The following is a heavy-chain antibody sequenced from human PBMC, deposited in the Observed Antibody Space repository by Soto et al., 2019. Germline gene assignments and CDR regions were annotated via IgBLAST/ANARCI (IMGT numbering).Heavy chain of an antibody. CDR1: GFTFSSYG. CDR3: ARGGGGDCYTLGGNYYGMDV. D-gene: IGHD2-21*02. V-gene: IGHV3-33*01. J-gene: IGHJ6*02. CDR2: IWYDGSNK. Sequence: QVQLVESGGGVVQPGRSLRLSCAASGFTFSSYGMHWVRQAPGKGLEWVAVIWYDGSNKYYADSVKGRFTISRDNSKNELYLQRNSLGAEDTAVYYCARGGGGDCYTLGGNYYGMDVWGQGTTVTVSS.